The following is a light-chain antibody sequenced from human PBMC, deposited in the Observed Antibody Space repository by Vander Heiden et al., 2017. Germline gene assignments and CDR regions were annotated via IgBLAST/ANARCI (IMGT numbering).Light chain of an antibody. CDR3: QQDNSSLPYS. J-gene: IGKJ2*03. Sequence: EIGITPSPALSSVSPEEGATPSCRASQSVSSNLAWYQQKPGQAPRLLIYGASTRATGIPDRFSGSGSGTEFTLTISSLQSEDFAVYYCQQDNSSLPYSVGQRTKMEIK. V-gene: IGKV3-15*01. CDR2: GAS. CDR1: QSVSSN.